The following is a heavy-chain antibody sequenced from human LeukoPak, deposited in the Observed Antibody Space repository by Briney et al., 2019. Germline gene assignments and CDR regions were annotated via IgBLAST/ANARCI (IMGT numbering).Heavy chain of an antibody. Sequence: SETLSLTCTVSGGSVSSGSYYWSWIRQPPGKGLEWIGYIYYSGSTNYNPSLKSRVTISVDTSKNQLSLKLSSVTAADTAVYYCARGRGYSGYDPFDYWGQGTLVTVSS. CDR1: GGSVSSGSYY. V-gene: IGHV4-61*01. CDR3: ARGRGYSGYDPFDY. D-gene: IGHD5-12*01. J-gene: IGHJ4*02. CDR2: IYYSGST.